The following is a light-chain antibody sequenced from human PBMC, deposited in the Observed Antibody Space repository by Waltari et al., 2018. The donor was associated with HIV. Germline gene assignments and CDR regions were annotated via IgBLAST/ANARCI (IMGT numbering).Light chain of an antibody. CDR3: QSYDTGLSGSRV. V-gene: IGLV1-40*01. Sequence: QSVLTQPPSVSGAPGQRVTISCTGTNSNIGAGYDVHWYQQLPGTAPKLLISGNTYRPSGVPDRFSGSKSGTSASLTITGRQAEDEADYYCQSYDTGLSGSRVFGGGTKVTVL. CDR1: NSNIGAGYD. CDR2: GNT. J-gene: IGLJ3*02.